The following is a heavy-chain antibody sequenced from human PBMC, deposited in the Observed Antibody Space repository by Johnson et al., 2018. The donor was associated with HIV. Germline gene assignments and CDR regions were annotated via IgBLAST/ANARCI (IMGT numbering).Heavy chain of an antibody. CDR3: AKDVGNYWPDSVDG. V-gene: IGHV3-30*04. CDR1: GFTFSSYA. J-gene: IGHJ3*01. Sequence: QVQLVESGGGVVQPGRSLRLSCAASGFTFSSYAMHWVRQAPGKGLEWVAVISYDGSNKYYADSVKCRFTISRAKSKNTLYLQMNSLSTEDTAVYYCAKDVGNYWPDSVDGWGQGTMVTVSS. CDR2: ISYDGSNK. D-gene: IGHD3-22*01.